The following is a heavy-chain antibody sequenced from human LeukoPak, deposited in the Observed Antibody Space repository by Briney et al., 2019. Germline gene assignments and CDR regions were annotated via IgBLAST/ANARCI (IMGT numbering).Heavy chain of an antibody. CDR1: SGSFSGYY. D-gene: IGHD3-22*01. Sequence: PSETLSLTCAVYSGSFSGYYWSWIRQPPGKGLEWIGEINHSGSTNYNPSLKSRVTISVDTSKNQFSLKLSSVTAADTAVYYCARVGYDSSGYHFDYWGQGTLVTVSS. V-gene: IGHV4-34*01. CDR3: ARVGYDSSGYHFDY. CDR2: INHSGST. J-gene: IGHJ4*02.